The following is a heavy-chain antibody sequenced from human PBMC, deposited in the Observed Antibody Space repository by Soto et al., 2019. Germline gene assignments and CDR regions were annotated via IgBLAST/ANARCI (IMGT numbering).Heavy chain of an antibody. CDR1: GGTFSSYT. J-gene: IGHJ4*02. CDR3: ARAYYSSSSLLHWNDFNY. D-gene: IGHD6-6*01. CDR2: IIPILGIA. Sequence: QVQLVQSGAEVKKPGSSVKVSCKASGGTFSSYTISWVRQAPGQGLEWMGRIIPILGIANYAQKFQGRVTITADKSTITAYRELSSLRSEDTAVYYCARAYYSSSSLLHWNDFNYWGQGTLVTVSS. V-gene: IGHV1-69*02.